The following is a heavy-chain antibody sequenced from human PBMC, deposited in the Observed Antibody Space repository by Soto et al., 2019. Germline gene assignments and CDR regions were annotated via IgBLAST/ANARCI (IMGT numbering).Heavy chain of an antibody. CDR1: GFTFSDYY. CDR3: ARGLRYFDWFSSGMDV. Sequence: LRLSCAASGFTFSDYYMSWIRQAPGKGLEWVSYISSSGSTIYYADSVKGRFTISRDNAKNSLYLQMNSLRAEDTAVYYCARGLRYFDWFSSGMDVWGQGTTVTVSS. V-gene: IGHV3-11*01. J-gene: IGHJ6*02. D-gene: IGHD3-9*01. CDR2: ISSSGSTI.